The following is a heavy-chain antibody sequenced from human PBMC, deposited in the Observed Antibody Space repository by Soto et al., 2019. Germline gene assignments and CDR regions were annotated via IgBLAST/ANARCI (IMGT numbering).Heavy chain of an antibody. CDR3: AKDTGRGGGSVFDY. CDR1: GFIFSNYA. J-gene: IGHJ4*02. Sequence: GGSLRLSCAPSGFIFSNYAMSWVRQARGKGLEWVSAISGSGADTYYTESVKGRFTISRDNFKNTLYLQMNSLRAEDTAVYYCAKDTGRGGGSVFDYWGQGTLVTVSS. V-gene: IGHV3-23*01. CDR2: ISGSGADT. D-gene: IGHD2-15*01.